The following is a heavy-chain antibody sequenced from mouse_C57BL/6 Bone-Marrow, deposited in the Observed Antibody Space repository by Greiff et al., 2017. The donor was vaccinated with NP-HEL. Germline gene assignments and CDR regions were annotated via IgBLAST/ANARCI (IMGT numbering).Heavy chain of an antibody. J-gene: IGHJ1*03. CDR3: ALYYYGSSPRYFDV. D-gene: IGHD1-1*01. V-gene: IGHV1-39*01. Sequence: LQESGPELVKPGASVKISCKASGYSFTDYNMNWVKQSNGKSLEWIGVINPNYGTTSYNQKFKGKATLTVDQSSSTAYMQLNSLTSEDSAVYYCALYYYGSSPRYFDVWGTGTTVTVSS. CDR1: GYSFTDYN. CDR2: INPNYGTT.